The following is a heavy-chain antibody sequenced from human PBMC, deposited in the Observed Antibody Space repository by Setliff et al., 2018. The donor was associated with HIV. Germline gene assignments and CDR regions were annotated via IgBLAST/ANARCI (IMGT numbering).Heavy chain of an antibody. V-gene: IGHV4-4*07. Sequence: SETLSLTCSVSGGSLGGYYWSWIRQPAGKRLEWIGNIHSSGSTNYNPSLKSRVTMSVDTSKNQFSLKLSSVTAADTAVYYCALTGHRLLRGYMDVWGKGTTVTVSS. J-gene: IGHJ6*03. CDR3: ALTGHRLLRGYMDV. D-gene: IGHD2-15*01. CDR2: IHSSGST. CDR1: GGSLGGYY.